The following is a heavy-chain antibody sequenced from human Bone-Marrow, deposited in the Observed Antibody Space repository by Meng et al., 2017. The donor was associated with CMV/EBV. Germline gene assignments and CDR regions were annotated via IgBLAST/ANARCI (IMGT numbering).Heavy chain of an antibody. J-gene: IGHJ3*02. CDR2: IYYSGST. V-gene: IGHV4-61*05. Sequence: SETLSLTCTVSGGSISSSSYYWGWIRQPPGKGLEWLGYIYYSGSTNYNPSLKSRVTMSVDTSKNQFSLKLTSVTAADTAVYYCARQPPGSAAFDIWGQGTMVTVSS. CDR1: GGSISSSSYY. CDR3: ARQPPGSAAFDI. D-gene: IGHD3-10*01.